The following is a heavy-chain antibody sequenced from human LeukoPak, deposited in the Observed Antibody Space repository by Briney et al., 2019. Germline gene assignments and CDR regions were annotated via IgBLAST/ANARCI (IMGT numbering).Heavy chain of an antibody. CDR2: IYHSGST. CDR3: ARRGYYMDV. V-gene: IGHV4-39*07. J-gene: IGHJ6*03. Sequence: SETLSLTCAVSGVSISGSGHYWGWIRQPPGKGLEWIGNIYHSGSTYYNASLQSRVTMSVDTSKNQFSLKLSSVTAADTAVYYCARRGYYMDVWGKGTTVTISS. CDR1: GVSISGSGHY.